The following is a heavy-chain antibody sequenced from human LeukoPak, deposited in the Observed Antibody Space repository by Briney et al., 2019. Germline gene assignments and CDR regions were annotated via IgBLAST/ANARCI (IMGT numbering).Heavy chain of an antibody. CDR1: GFSFSSYA. CDR2: IPGGGGSR. Sequence: GGSLRLSCAASGFSFSSYAMSWVRQAPGKGLEWVSSIPGGGGSRYYADSVRGRFTISRDSSKNTLYLQMNSLRVEDTALYYCAKGSFPPMDSVIDYWGQGTLVTVSS. V-gene: IGHV3-23*01. J-gene: IGHJ4*02. CDR3: AKGSFPPMDSVIDY. D-gene: IGHD2-2*03.